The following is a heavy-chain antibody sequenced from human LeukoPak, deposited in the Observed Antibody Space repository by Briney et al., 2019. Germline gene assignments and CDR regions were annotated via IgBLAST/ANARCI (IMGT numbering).Heavy chain of an antibody. CDR2: ISGSGGST. D-gene: IGHD3-22*01. J-gene: IGHJ4*02. CDR1: GFTFSSYA. V-gene: IGHV3-23*01. CDR3: AKTRSAYYYDSFYYFDY. Sequence: QPGGSLRLSCAASGFTFSSYAMSWVRQAPGKGLEWVSAISGSGGSTYYADSVKGRFTISRDNSKNTLYLQMNSLRAEDTAVYYCAKTRSAYYYDSFYYFDYWGQGTLVTVSS.